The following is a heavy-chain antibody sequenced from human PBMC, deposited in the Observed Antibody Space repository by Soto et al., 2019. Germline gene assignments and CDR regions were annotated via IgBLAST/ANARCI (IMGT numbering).Heavy chain of an antibody. J-gene: IGHJ2*01. CDR1: GFIFTDYA. CDR2: ISASGGNI. V-gene: IGHV3-23*01. Sequence: EVQLLESGGGLARPGGSLRLSSVAYGFIFTDYAMTWLREGPGKGLEWVATISASGGNIEYTESLKGRFTISRDNSKNTVYLQLNGLTADDSAIYYCAKVAGGLGYFDLWGRGTLVTVSS. D-gene: IGHD3-16*01. CDR3: AKVAGGLGYFDL.